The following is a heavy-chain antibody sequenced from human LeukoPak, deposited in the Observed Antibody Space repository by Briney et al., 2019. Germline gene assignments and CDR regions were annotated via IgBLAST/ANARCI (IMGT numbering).Heavy chain of an antibody. V-gene: IGHV4-39*01. CDR3: ARHVSGYGGLSDAFDI. Sequence: PSETLSLTCTVSGGSISSCSYYWGWIRQPPGKGLEWIGSIYYSGSTYYNPSLKSRVTISVDTSKNQFSLKLSSVTAADTAVYYCARHVSGYGGLSDAFDIWGQGTMVTVSS. D-gene: IGHD4-23*01. J-gene: IGHJ3*02. CDR1: GGSISSCSYY. CDR2: IYYSGST.